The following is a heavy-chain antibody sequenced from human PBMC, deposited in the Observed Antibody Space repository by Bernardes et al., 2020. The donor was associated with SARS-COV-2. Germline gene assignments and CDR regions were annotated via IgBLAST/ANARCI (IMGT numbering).Heavy chain of an antibody. D-gene: IGHD4-4*01. CDR3: ARVDFSNLYYFDY. CDR2: ISTSSRYL. J-gene: IGHJ4*02. CDR1: GFTFSSYT. V-gene: IGHV3-21*06. Sequence: RGSLRLSCAASGFTFSSYTMNWVRQAPGKGLAWISSISTSSRYLSYSDSVRGRFTISRDNAKNSVSLQMNSLRAEDTAVYYCARVDFSNLYYFDYWGQGTPVTVSS.